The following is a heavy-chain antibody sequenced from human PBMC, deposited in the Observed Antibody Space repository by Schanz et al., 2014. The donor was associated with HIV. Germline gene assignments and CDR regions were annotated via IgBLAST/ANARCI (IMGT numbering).Heavy chain of an antibody. Sequence: QVQLVESGGGVVQPGRSLRLSCVAAGFTLSSYGMHWVRQAPGKGLEWVAFISYDGDTKFYGDSAKGRFTVPRDNSRNTLFLQMNSLTPEDTTVYYCAKAGGGPSPSYYGMDVWGQGTTVTVSS. CDR2: ISYDGDTK. J-gene: IGHJ6*02. CDR3: AKAGGGPSPSYYGMDV. CDR1: GFTLSSYG. V-gene: IGHV3-30*18. D-gene: IGHD3-10*01.